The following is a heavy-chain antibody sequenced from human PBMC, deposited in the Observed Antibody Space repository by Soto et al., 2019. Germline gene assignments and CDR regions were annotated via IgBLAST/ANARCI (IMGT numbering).Heavy chain of an antibody. CDR2: VYYSGGT. CDR1: SASVNSGRYD. CDR3: ARETRSGLSFDA. V-gene: IGHV4-61*01. Sequence: XETLSLPCSVASASVNSGRYDWTWIRQPPGKGLEWIGYVYYSGGTSYSPSLRSRLSISVDTSKNQFSLKLNSVTAADTAVYYRARETRSGLSFDAWGQGTLVTVSS. J-gene: IGHJ4*02. D-gene: IGHD6-25*01.